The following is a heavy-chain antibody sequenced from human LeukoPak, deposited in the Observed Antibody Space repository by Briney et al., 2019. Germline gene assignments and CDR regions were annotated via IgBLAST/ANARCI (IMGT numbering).Heavy chain of an antibody. V-gene: IGHV4-59*01. J-gene: IGHJ4*02. D-gene: IGHD5-24*01. CDR1: GGTISKYY. CDR2: ISYSVNT. Sequence: SETLSLTCNVSGGTISKYYRSWIRQPPGKGLEWIGYISYSVNTKYNSSLKSRVTISLDTSKNKFSLKLTSVTAADTAAYYCSGDLDGYNLLFDYGGQGTLVTVPA. CDR3: SGDLDGYNLLFDY.